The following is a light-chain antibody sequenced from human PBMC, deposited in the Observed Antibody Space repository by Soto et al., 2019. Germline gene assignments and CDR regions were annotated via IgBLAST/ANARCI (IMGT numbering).Light chain of an antibody. CDR3: QQSGRSPYN. CDR2: GTS. V-gene: IGKV3-20*01. Sequence: EGVLTQSPGTLSLSPGERGTLSCRASQSVESHYLAWYQQKPGQSPRLLIYGTSSRAPGIPDRFSGSGSGTDFTLTISRLEPEDFAMYYCQQSGRSPYNFGQGTKLEIK. J-gene: IGKJ2*01. CDR1: QSVESHY.